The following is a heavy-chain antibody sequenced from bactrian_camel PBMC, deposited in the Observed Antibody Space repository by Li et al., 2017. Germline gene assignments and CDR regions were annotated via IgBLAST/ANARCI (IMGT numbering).Heavy chain of an antibody. Sequence: HVQLVESGGGSVQAGGSLTLSCTTSGNTGGRYYMAWFRQVAGKQREGVATIGPDGSTTYADSVKGRFTISKDNAKNTLYLQMNSLKTEDTAVYYCVTDLYYSFEYWGQGTQVTVS. CDR1: GNTGGRYY. D-gene: IGHD4*01. V-gene: IGHV3S53*01. CDR2: IGPDGST. CDR3: VTDLYYSFEY. J-gene: IGHJ4*01.